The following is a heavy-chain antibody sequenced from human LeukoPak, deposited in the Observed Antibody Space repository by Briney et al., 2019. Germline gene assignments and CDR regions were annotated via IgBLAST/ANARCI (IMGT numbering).Heavy chain of an antibody. J-gene: IGHJ4*02. CDR2: IKQDGSEK. Sequence: GGSLRLSCAASGFTFSSYWMSWVRQAPGKGLEWVANIKQDGSEKYYVDSVKGRFTISRDNAKNTLYLQMNSLRAEDTAVYYCAKDKDNWNYLDYWGQGTLVTVSS. D-gene: IGHD1-20*01. CDR3: AKDKDNWNYLDY. CDR1: GFTFSSYW. V-gene: IGHV3-7*03.